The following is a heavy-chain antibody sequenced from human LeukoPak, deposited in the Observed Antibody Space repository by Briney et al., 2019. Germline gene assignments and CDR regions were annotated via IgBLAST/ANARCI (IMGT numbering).Heavy chain of an antibody. V-gene: IGHV3-23*01. D-gene: IGHD5-12*01. Sequence: PGGSLRLSCAASGFTFNNYVMSWVRQAPGKGLEWVSTISGSGGSTYYADSVKGRFTISRDNSKNMLYLQMNSLRAEDTAFYYCAKDLKGYSDYDFSDYWGQGTLVTVSS. CDR3: AKDLKGYSDYDFSDY. CDR2: ISGSGGST. J-gene: IGHJ4*02. CDR1: GFTFNNYV.